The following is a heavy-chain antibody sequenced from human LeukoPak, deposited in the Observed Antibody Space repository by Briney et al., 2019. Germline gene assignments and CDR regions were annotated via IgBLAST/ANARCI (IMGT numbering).Heavy chain of an antibody. CDR2: MNSNSGNT. Sequence: ASVKVSCKASGYTFTSYDINWVRQATGQGLEWMGWMNSNSGNTGYAQKFQGRVTMTRNTSISTAYMELSSLRSEDTAVYYCATRRYSSGYYYQRAFDIWGQGTMVTVSS. CDR3: ATRRYSSGYYYQRAFDI. D-gene: IGHD3-22*01. J-gene: IGHJ3*02. V-gene: IGHV1-8*01. CDR1: GYTFTSYD.